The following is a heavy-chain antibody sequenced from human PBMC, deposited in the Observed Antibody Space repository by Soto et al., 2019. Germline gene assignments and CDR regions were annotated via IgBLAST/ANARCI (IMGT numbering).Heavy chain of an antibody. CDR2: IYYNGST. Sequence: PSETLSLTCTVSGGSISSGGYYWSWIRQHPGKGLEWIGYIYYNGSTYYNTSIKSRVTISVDTSKKQYSLKLRSVTAADTAVYYCARVGPSLAYDILTGYYFPDAYYFDYWGQGTLVTVSS. V-gene: IGHV4-31*03. CDR1: GGSISSGGYY. CDR3: ARVGPSLAYDILTGYYFPDAYYFDY. D-gene: IGHD3-9*01. J-gene: IGHJ4*02.